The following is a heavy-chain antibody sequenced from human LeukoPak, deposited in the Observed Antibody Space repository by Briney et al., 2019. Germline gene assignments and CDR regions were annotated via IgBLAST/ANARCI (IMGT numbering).Heavy chain of an antibody. D-gene: IGHD4-23*01. V-gene: IGHV1-8*02. J-gene: IGHJ4*02. CDR3: ARSNFGGNVHFDY. Sequence: GASVKVSCKASGYSFTSYDINWVRQATGQGLEWIGWMNPSSGDADYTQKFKGRVTFTRDTSTRTAYMEVNSLGSEDTAVYYCARSNFGGNVHFDYWGQGTLVTVSS. CDR1: GYSFTSYD. CDR2: MNPSSGDA.